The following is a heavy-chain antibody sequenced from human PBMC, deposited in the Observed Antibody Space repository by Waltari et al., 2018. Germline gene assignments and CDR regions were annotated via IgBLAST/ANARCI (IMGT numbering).Heavy chain of an antibody. CDR1: GGTFRSYA. Sequence: QVQLVQSGAEVKKPGSSVKVSCKASGGTFRSYAIIWVRQAPGQGLEWMGGIIPILGIANYAQKFQGRVTITADKSTSTAYMELSSLRSEDTAVYYCARSYYYDSSGPEDGYYFDYWGQGTLVTVSS. V-gene: IGHV1-69*10. D-gene: IGHD3-22*01. CDR3: ARSYYYDSSGPEDGYYFDY. J-gene: IGHJ4*02. CDR2: IIPILGIA.